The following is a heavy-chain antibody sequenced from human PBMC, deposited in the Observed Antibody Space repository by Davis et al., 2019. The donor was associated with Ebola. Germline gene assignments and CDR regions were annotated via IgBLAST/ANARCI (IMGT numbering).Heavy chain of an antibody. J-gene: IGHJ5*02. V-gene: IGHV4-31*03. CDR2: IYYSGST. CDR3: ARVILVPAAILRGQFDP. Sequence: LRLSCTVPGGSISSGGYYWSWIRQHPGKGLEWIGYIYYSGSTYYNPSLKSRVTISVDKSKNQFSLKLSSVTAADTAVYYCARVILVPAAILRGQFDPWGQGTLVTVSS. CDR1: GGSISSGGYY. D-gene: IGHD2-2*02.